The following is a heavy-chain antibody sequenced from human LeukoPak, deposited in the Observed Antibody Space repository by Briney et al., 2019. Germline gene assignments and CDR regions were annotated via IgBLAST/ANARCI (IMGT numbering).Heavy chain of an antibody. CDR3: ARLGIRYRYGYGNFDY. V-gene: IGHV5-51*01. J-gene: IGHJ4*02. D-gene: IGHD5-18*01. CDR1: GYSFTSYW. Sequence: GESLKISCKGSGYSFTSYWIGWVRQMPGKGLEWMGIIYPGDSDTRYSPSFQGQVTISADKSISTAYLQWSSLKASDTAMYYCARLGIRYRYGYGNFDYWGQGTVVTVSS. CDR2: IYPGDSDT.